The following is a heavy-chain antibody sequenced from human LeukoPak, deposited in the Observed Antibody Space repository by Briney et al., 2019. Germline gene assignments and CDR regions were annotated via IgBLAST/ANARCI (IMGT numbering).Heavy chain of an antibody. CDR1: GFTFSSYG. J-gene: IGHJ5*02. V-gene: IGHV3-33*01. Sequence: GGSLRLSCAASGFTFSSYGMHWVRQAPGKGLEWVAVIWYDGSNKYYADSVKGRFTISRDNSKNTLYPQMNSLRAEDTAVYYCARAEGYCSSTSCYWWFDPWGQGTLVTVSS. D-gene: IGHD2-2*01. CDR3: ARAEGYCSSTSCYWWFDP. CDR2: IWYDGSNK.